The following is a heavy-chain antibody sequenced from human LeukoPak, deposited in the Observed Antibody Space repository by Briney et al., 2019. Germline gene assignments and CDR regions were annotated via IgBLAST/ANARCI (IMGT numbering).Heavy chain of an antibody. CDR3: ARGAYSGYSFDY. CDR1: GGSIYSYY. D-gene: IGHD5-12*01. V-gene: IGHV4-59*01. CDR2: IYDSGST. Sequence: PSETLSLTCTVSGGSIYSYYWTWFRQSPGKGLEWIGYIYDSGSTNYNPSLKSRLTLSVDVSKNQFSLKLSSVTAADTAVYYCARGAYSGYSFDYWGQGTLVTVSS. J-gene: IGHJ4*02.